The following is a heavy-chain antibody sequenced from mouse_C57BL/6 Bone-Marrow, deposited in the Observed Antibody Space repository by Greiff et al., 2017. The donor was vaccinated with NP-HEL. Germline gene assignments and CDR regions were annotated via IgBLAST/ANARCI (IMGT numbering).Heavy chain of an antibody. CDR3: TPHGDYGSNWYFDV. V-gene: IGHV1-15*01. CDR2: IDPETGGT. Sequence: VQLQQSGAELVRPGASVTLSCKASGYTFTDYEMHWVKQTPVHGLEWIGAIDPETGGTAYNQKFKGKAILTADKSSSTAYMELRSLTSEDSAVYYCTPHGDYGSNWYFDVWGTGTTVTVSS. D-gene: IGHD1-1*01. J-gene: IGHJ1*03. CDR1: GYTFTDYE.